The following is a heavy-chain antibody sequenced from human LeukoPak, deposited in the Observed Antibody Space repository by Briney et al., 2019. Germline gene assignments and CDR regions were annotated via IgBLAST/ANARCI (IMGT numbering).Heavy chain of an antibody. CDR2: IYYSGST. V-gene: IGHV4-59*01. CDR3: ARGGDDYGDYESPYWYFDL. Sequence: SETLSLTCTVSGGSISPYYWSWIRQPPGKGLEWIGYIYYSGSTNYNPSLKSRVTISVDTSKNQFSLKLSSVTAADTAVYYCARGGDDYGDYESPYWYFDLWGRGTLVTVSS. CDR1: GGSISPYY. J-gene: IGHJ2*01. D-gene: IGHD4-17*01.